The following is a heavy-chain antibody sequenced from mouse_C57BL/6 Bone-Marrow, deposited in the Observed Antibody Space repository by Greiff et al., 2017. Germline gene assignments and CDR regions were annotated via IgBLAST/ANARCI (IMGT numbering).Heavy chain of an antibody. CDR2: ISNGGGST. J-gene: IGHJ3*01. V-gene: IGHV5-12*01. Sequence: EVQLVESGGGLVQPGGSLKLSCAASGFTFSDYYMYWVRQTPEKRLEWVAYISNGGGSTYYPDTVKGRFTISRDNAKNTLYLQMSRLKSEDTAMYYCARHFPFITTVVATPFAYWGQGTLVTVAA. D-gene: IGHD1-1*01. CDR3: ARHFPFITTVVATPFAY. CDR1: GFTFSDYY.